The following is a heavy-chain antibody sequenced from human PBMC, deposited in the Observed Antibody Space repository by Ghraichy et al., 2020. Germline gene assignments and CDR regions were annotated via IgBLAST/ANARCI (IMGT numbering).Heavy chain of an antibody. CDR2: ISGRGGTT. V-gene: IGHV3-23*01. J-gene: IGHJ6*02. CDR3: ARGEEVEYCVGGVCSTVILFGMDV. D-gene: IGHD2-8*02. Sequence: GGSLRLSCAASGFTFSTYAMTWVRQAPGKGLEWVSGISGRGGTTYYADSVKGRFTISRDSFNNTLFLQMNSLRDDDTAVYHCARGEEVEYCVGGVCSTVILFGMDVWGQGTTVTVSS. CDR1: GFTFSTYA.